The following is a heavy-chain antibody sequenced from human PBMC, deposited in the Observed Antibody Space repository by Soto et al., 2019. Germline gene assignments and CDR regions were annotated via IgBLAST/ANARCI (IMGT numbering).Heavy chain of an antibody. J-gene: IGHJ4*02. CDR3: ARADYYDSSGFYYEC. V-gene: IGHV1-46*01. Sequence: ASVKVSCKASGYIFTNHYIHCVRQAPGQGLEWMGIINPSGGSTNYLQKFQGRITMTRDTSTSTVYMELSSLRSEDTAVYFCARADYYDSSGFYYECWGQGSLVTVSS. CDR1: GYIFTNHY. D-gene: IGHD3-22*01. CDR2: INPSGGST.